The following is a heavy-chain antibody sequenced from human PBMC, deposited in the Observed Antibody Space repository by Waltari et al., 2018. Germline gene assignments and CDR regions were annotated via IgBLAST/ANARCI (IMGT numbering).Heavy chain of an antibody. CDR3: ARGRDIAAAGDY. Sequence: QVHLVQSGAEVKKPGSSVKVSCKASAGIFRSYVISCARQPPGQGLEWMGGIIPVFGTANYAQKFQGRVTITADKSTSTAYMELSSLRSEDTAVYYCARGRDIAAAGDYWGQGTLVTVSS. CDR2: IIPVFGTA. J-gene: IGHJ4*02. CDR1: AGIFRSYV. V-gene: IGHV1-69*14. D-gene: IGHD6-13*01.